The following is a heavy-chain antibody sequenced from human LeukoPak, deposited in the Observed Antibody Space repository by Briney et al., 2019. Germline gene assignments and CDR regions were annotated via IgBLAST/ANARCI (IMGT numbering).Heavy chain of an antibody. D-gene: IGHD6-25*01. CDR2: ISYDGSNE. J-gene: IGHJ4*02. CDR1: GFTFSSYA. Sequence: GGSLRLSCAASGFTFSSYAMHWVRQAPGKGLEWVAVISYDGSNEYYADSVKGRFTISRDNSKNTLYLQMNSLRAEDTAVYYCARTAGIAADFDYWGQGTLVTVSS. CDR3: ARTAGIAADFDY. V-gene: IGHV3-30-3*01.